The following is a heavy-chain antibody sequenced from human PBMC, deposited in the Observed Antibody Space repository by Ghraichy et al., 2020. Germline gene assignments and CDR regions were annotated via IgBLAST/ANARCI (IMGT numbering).Heavy chain of an antibody. D-gene: IGHD6-13*01. Sequence: GGSLRLSCAASGFTFSSYAMHWVRQAPGKGLEWVAVTSYDGSNKYYADSVKGRFTISRDNSKNTLYLQMSSLRAEDTAVYYCARDASSSSPYYFDYWGQGTRVTVSS. V-gene: IGHV3-30-3*01. CDR3: ARDASSSSPYYFDY. CDR2: TSYDGSNK. J-gene: IGHJ4*02. CDR1: GFTFSSYA.